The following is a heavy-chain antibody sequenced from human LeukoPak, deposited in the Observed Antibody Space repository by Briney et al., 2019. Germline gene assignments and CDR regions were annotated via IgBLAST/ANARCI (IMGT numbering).Heavy chain of an antibody. CDR2: IYYSGST. J-gene: IGHJ4*02. CDR3: ARGQRFGEPHFDY. V-gene: IGHV4-39*07. D-gene: IGHD3-10*01. Sequence: SETLSVTCTVYGGSISSSSYYWGWIRRPPGKGLEWIGSIYYSGSTYYNPSLKSLVTISVDTSKNQFSLKLSSVTAADTAVYYCARGQRFGEPHFDYWGQGTLVTVSS. CDR1: GGSISSSSYY.